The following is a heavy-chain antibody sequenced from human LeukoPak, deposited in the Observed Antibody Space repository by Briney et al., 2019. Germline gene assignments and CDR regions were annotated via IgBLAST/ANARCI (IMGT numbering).Heavy chain of an antibody. D-gene: IGHD6-19*01. CDR3: TKLKSIAVAGYFDY. CDR2: ISGSGGST. V-gene: IGHV3-23*01. CDR1: VFIFSSHA. J-gene: IGHJ4*02. Sequence: GGSLRLSCAASVFIFSSHAMSCVRQAPGKGLEWVSAISGSGGSTHYADSVKGRFTISRDNSKNTVYLQMNSLRAEDTAVYYCTKLKSIAVAGYFDYWGQGTLVTVSS.